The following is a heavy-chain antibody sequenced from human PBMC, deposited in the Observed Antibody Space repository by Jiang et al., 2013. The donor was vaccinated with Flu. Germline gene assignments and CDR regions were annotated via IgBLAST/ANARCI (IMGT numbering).Heavy chain of an antibody. Sequence: GSGLVKPSETLSLTCTVSGDSIGYDYWSWIRQPPGKGLEWIGFVYYSGSTAYNPSLKSRLTMSIDMSKRQFSLKLSSVTAADTAVYYCARFNSGGFGPWGQGTPVTVSS. D-gene: IGHD1-26*01. J-gene: IGHJ5*02. CDR2: VYYSGST. V-gene: IGHV4-59*08. CDR3: ARFNSGGFGP. CDR1: GDSIGYDY.